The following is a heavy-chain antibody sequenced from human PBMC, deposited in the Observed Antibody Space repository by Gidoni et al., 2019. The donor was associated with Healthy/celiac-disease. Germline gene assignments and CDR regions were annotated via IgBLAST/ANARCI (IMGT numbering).Heavy chain of an antibody. CDR2: IYSGGST. D-gene: IGHD5-12*01. J-gene: IGHJ4*02. Sequence: EVQLVESGGGLIQPGGSLRLSCAAAGFTVSSTYMSWVRQAPGKGLAWVSVIYSGGSTYYADSVKGRFTISRDNSKNTLYLQMNSLRAEDTAVYYCARGYSGYGGGFDYWGQGTLVTVSS. CDR1: GFTVSSTY. CDR3: ARGYSGYGGGFDY. V-gene: IGHV3-53*01.